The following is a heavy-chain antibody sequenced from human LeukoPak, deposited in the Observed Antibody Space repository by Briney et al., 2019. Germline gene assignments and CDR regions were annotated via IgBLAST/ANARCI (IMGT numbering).Heavy chain of an antibody. Sequence: GRSLRLSCAASGFTFSSYAMHWVRQAPGKGLEWVAVISYDGSNKYYADSVQGRFTISRDNSKNTLYLQMNSLRAEDTAVYYCARDVPLVYWGQGTLVTVSS. J-gene: IGHJ4*02. CDR3: ARDVPLVY. CDR1: GFTFSSYA. D-gene: IGHD3-10*02. CDR2: ISYDGSNK. V-gene: IGHV3-30*04.